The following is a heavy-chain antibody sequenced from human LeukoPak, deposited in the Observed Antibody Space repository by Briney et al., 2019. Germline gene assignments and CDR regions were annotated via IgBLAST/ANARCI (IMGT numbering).Heavy chain of an antibody. CDR3: AKDRVSSSWPYFDY. D-gene: IGHD6-13*01. CDR2: ISGSDGST. CDR1: GFTLSSYA. V-gene: IGHV3-23*01. Sequence: PGGPLRLPCAASGFTLSSYAMRWLRQAPGKGLEWVSAISGSDGSTYYADSVKGRFPISRDNSKNTKYLQMNSLRAEDTAVYYCAKDRVSSSWPYFDYCGQGTLVTVSS. J-gene: IGHJ4*02.